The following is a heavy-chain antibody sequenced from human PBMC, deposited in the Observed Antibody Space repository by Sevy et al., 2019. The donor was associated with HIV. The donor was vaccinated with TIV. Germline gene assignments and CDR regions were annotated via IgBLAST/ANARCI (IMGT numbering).Heavy chain of an antibody. J-gene: IGHJ4*02. CDR1: GFAFSDYA. D-gene: IGHD6-19*01. CDR2: ISGSGGST. V-gene: IGHV3-23*01. Sequence: GGYLRLSCAASGFAFSDYAMTWVRQAPGKGLEWVSTISGSGGSTYYSDSLKGRFTISRDNSKNTLFLHLNSLRGEDTAVYYCAKVIGIAGAPNDYWGQGTLVTVSS. CDR3: AKVIGIAGAPNDY.